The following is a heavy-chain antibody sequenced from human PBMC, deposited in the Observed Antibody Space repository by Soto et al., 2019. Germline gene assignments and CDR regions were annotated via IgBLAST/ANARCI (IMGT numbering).Heavy chain of an antibody. CDR1: GYTFTGYY. V-gene: IGHV1-2*04. J-gene: IGHJ6*02. CDR2: INPNSGGT. CDR3: ARGVYDFWSGYYKPLPYYYYYGMDV. D-gene: IGHD3-3*01. Sequence: ASVKVSCKASGYTFTGYYMHWVRQAPGQGLEWMGWINPNSGGTNYAQKFQGWVTMTRDTSISTAYMELSRLRSDDMAVYYCARGVYDFWSGYYKPLPYYYYYGMDVWGQGTTVTVSS.